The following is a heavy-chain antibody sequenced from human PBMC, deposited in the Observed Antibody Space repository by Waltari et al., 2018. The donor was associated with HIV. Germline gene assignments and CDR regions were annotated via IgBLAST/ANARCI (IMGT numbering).Heavy chain of an antibody. Sequence: QVLLQESGPGLVKPSETLSLTCTVSGGSITSYYLSWIRPPPGKGLEWIGYIYYSGSTNYYPSLKCRANISVDTSKNQASLKMSYGTAADMAVYYCASRGMNYYDSSGYYSWGQGTLVTVSS. CDR1: GGSITSYY. D-gene: IGHD3-22*01. J-gene: IGHJ4*02. CDR3: ASRGMNYYDSSGYYS. CDR2: IYYSGST. V-gene: IGHV4-59*01.